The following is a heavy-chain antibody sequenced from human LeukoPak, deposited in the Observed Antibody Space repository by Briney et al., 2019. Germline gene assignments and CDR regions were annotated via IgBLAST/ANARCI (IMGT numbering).Heavy chain of an antibody. J-gene: IGHJ3*02. V-gene: IGHV1-46*01. CDR2: INPSAGNT. CDR3: ARGDHVRIYAESAFDI. CDR1: GYTFTSYY. D-gene: IGHD3-3*01. Sequence: ASVKVSCKASGYTFTSYYIHWVRQAPGQGLEWMGIINPSAGNTNYARKFLGRVTMTRDTSTSTVYMELSRLSSEDTAMYYCARGDHVRIYAESAFDIWGQGTMVTVSS.